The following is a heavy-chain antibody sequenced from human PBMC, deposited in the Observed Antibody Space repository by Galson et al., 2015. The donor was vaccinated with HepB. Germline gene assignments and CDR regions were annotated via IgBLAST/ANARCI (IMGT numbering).Heavy chain of an antibody. CDR3: ARGGEYFDN. J-gene: IGHJ4*02. D-gene: IGHD4-17*01. CDR2: INAGNGNT. CDR1: GYTFTTSA. V-gene: IGHV1-3*01. Sequence: SVKVSCKASGYTFTTSAIHWVRQAPGQRLEWMGWINAGNGNTKYSQKFQGRVTIARDTSASTASMELSSLRSVDTAVYYCARGGEYFDNWGQGTLVSVSS.